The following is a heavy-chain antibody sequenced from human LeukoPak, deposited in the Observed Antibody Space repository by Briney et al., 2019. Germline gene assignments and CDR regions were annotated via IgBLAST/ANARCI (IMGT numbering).Heavy chain of an antibody. J-gene: IGHJ4*02. CDR2: VSGSRGNT. CDR3: AKKWSPYYCDSFGS. Sequence: TGGSLRLSCAASGFTFSSYAMGWVRQAPGKGLEWVSSVSGSRGNTYYADSVKGRFTISSDNSKNTLYLQLNSLRVEDTAVYYCAKKWSPYYCDSFGSWGEGTLVTVSS. V-gene: IGHV3-23*01. CDR1: GFTFSSYA. D-gene: IGHD3-22*01.